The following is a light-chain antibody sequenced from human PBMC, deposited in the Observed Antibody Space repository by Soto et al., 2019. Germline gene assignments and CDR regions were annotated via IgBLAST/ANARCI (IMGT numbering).Light chain of an antibody. Sequence: QSALTQPASVSGSPGQSITISCTGTSSDVGGYSYVSWYQQHSGKAPKLMIYEGTKRPSGVSDRFSGSKSGNTASLTISGLQAEDEANYYCSSYEGDNIFILGTGNKVTVL. CDR1: SSDVGGYSY. J-gene: IGLJ1*01. CDR3: SSYEGDNIFI. CDR2: EGT. V-gene: IGLV2-23*01.